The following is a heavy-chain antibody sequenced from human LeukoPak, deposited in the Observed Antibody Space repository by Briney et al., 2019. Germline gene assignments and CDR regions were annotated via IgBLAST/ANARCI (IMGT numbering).Heavy chain of an antibody. CDR3: ARGAVWSGYNY. V-gene: IGHV4-34*01. D-gene: IGHD3-3*01. CDR2: INHSGST. J-gene: IGHJ4*02. CDR1: GGSFSGYY. Sequence: ETLSLTCAVYGGSFSGYYWSWIRQPPGKGLEWIGEINHSGSTNYNPSLKSRVTISVDTSKNQFSLKLSSVTAADTAVYYCARGAVWSGYNYWGQGTLVTVSS.